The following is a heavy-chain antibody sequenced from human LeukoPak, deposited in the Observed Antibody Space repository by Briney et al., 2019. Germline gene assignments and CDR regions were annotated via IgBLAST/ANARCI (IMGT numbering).Heavy chain of an antibody. CDR3: AEGPYYYYGMDV. CDR1: GYTFTSYG. CDR2: IIPILGIA. V-gene: IGHV1-69*04. J-gene: IGHJ6*02. Sequence: SVKVSCKASGYTFTSYGISWVRQAPGQGLEWMGRIIPILGIANYAQKFQGRVTITADKSTSTAYMELSSLRSEDTAVYYCAEGPYYYYGMDVWGQGTTVTVSS.